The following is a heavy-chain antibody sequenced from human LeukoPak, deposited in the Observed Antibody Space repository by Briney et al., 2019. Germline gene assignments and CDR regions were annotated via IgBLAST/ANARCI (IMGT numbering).Heavy chain of an antibody. CDR2: ISGSGGST. CDR3: AKDRWGFGELFLYYFGY. V-gene: IGHV3-23*01. J-gene: IGHJ4*02. D-gene: IGHD3-10*01. CDR1: GFTFSSYA. Sequence: GGSLRLSCAASGFTFSSYAMSWVRQAPGKGLEWVSAISGSGGSTYYADSVKGRFTISRDNSKNTLYLQMNSLRAEDTAVYYCAKDRWGFGELFLYYFGYWGQGTLVTVSS.